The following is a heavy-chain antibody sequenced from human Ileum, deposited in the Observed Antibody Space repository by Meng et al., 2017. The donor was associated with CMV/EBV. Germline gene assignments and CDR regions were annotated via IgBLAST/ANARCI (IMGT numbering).Heavy chain of an antibody. CDR2: IRYDGNNK. Sequence: GGSLRLSCAASGFTFSTYGMHWVRQAPGKGLEWVAFIRYDGNNKYYEDSVKGRFTISRDNSKNTLYLQMNSLRAEDTAVYYCAKDNSFWPYMDVWGQGTTVTVSS. J-gene: IGHJ6*03. CDR3: AKDNSFWPYMDV. D-gene: IGHD3-3*01. V-gene: IGHV3-30*02. CDR1: GFTFSTYG.